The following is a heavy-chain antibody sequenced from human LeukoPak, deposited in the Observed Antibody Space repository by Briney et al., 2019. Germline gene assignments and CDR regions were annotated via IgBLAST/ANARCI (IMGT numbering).Heavy chain of an antibody. V-gene: IGHV3-49*04. CDR1: GFTFGDYA. J-gene: IGHJ4*02. CDR3: TKDPGYTYAYVY. CDR2: IGSKAYGVTT. Sequence: PGGSLRLSCTASGFTFGDYAMSWVRQAPGEGLVWVGFIGSKAYGVTTDYAASVKGRFSISRDDSKSIAYLQMNSLKTEDTAVYYCTKDPGYTYAYVYWGQGTLVTVSS. D-gene: IGHD5-18*01.